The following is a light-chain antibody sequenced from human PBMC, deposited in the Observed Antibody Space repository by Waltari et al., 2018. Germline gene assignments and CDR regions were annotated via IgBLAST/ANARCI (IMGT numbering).Light chain of an antibody. CDR3: CSYASSSTLL. V-gene: IGLV2-23*02. CDR1: TSDVGNNNL. J-gene: IGLJ2*01. CDR2: EVA. Sequence: QPALPQPASFSGSPGQSIPISCPGTTSDVGNNNLVSWYQQNPGKAPKLMIYEVAKRPSGVSNRFSGSKSGNTASLTISGLQAEDEADYFCCSYASSSTLLFGGGTKVTVL.